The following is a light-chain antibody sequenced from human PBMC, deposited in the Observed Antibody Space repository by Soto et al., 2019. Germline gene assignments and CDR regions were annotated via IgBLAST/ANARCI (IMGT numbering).Light chain of an antibody. CDR3: QRYDSLPPT. CDR1: HDIKKY. CDR2: DAS. V-gene: IGKV1-33*01. J-gene: IGKJ5*01. Sequence: DIQMTQSPSSLSASVGDRVTITCQASHDIKKYLNWFQEKPGKAPKLLIYDASNLQTGVPSRFIGSGSGTHFTFTISSLQPEDIATYYCQRYDSLPPTFGQGTRLDIK.